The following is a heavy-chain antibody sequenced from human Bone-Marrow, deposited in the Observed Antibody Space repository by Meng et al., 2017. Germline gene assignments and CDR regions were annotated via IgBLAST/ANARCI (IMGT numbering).Heavy chain of an antibody. V-gene: IGHV4-34*01. D-gene: IGHD4-17*01. CDR2: INHSGST. Sequence: LQQWGAGLLNPSQTLPLTCAVYGGSFSVYYWSRIRQPPGKRLEWIGEINHSGSTNYTPSLKSRVTRSVDTSKTQFSLKLSSLTAPDTAVYYCARVRVTTVTTPNWYFDLWGRGTLVTVSS. CDR3: ARVRVTTVTTPNWYFDL. J-gene: IGHJ2*01. CDR1: GGSFSVYY.